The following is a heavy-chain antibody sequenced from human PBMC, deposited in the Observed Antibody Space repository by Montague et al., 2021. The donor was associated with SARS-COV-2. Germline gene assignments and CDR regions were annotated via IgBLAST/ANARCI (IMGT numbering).Heavy chain of an antibody. Sequence: TLSLTCSVSSGSISTGHHWSWIRLHPMRGLEWIGYIYYSGSTYYNPSFKGRVTISIDTAKNQFSLELTSMTAADTAAYYCARDHGQWFGELWGHGLDVWGQGTTVIVSS. V-gene: IGHV4-31*03. CDR1: SGSISTGHH. CDR2: IYYSGST. D-gene: IGHD3-10*01. CDR3: ARDHGQWFGELWGHGLDV. J-gene: IGHJ6*02.